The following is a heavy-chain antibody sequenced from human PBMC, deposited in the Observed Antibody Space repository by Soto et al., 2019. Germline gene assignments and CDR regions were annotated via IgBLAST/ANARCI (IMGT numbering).Heavy chain of an antibody. CDR1: GYTFTSYG. CDR3: ARDLTGDYYDSSGLDY. J-gene: IGHJ4*02. V-gene: IGHV1-18*01. Sequence: QVQLVQSGAEVKKPGASVKVSCKASGYTFTSYGISWVRQAPGQGLEWMGWISAYNGNTNYAQKFKGRVNITTATSTSTANMELGSLRYDNTAVYYCARDLTGDYYDSSGLDYWGQGTLVTVSS. D-gene: IGHD3-22*01. CDR2: ISAYNGNT.